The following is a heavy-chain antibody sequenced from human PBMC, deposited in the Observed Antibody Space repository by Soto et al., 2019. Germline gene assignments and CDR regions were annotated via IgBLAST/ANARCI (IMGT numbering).Heavy chain of an antibody. CDR2: IYYSGST. J-gene: IGHJ3*02. D-gene: IGHD2-21*02. CDR1: GGSISSSSYY. Sequence: QLQLQESGPGLVKPSETLSLTCSVSGGSISSSSYYWGWIRQPPGKGLEWIGSIYYSGSTYYNPSLKSRVTISVDTSKNQFSLKLSSVTAADTAVYYCASVDVTAVGAFEIWGQGTMVTVSS. V-gene: IGHV4-39*01. CDR3: ASVDVTAVGAFEI.